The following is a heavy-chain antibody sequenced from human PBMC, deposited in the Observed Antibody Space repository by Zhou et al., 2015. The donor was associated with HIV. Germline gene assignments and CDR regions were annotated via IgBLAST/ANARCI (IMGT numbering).Heavy chain of an antibody. CDR1: GGTFSSYA. V-gene: IGHV1-69*01. Sequence: QVQLVQSGAEVKKPGSSVKVSCKASGGTFSSYAISWVRQAPGQGLEWMGGIIPIFGTANYAQKFQGRVTITADESTSTAYMELSSLRSEDTAVYYCARDKSDYYGSGSTPYFDYWGQGTLVTVSS. CDR3: ARDKSDYYGSGSTPYFDY. CDR2: IIPIFGTA. D-gene: IGHD3-10*01. J-gene: IGHJ4*02.